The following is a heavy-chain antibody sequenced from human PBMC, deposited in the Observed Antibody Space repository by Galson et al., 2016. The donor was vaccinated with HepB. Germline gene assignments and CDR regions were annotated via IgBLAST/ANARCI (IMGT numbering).Heavy chain of an antibody. CDR3: ARLGANPSCLGGSCYRWFDS. V-gene: IGHV3-53*01. CDR2: LYRGGYT. CDR1: DFSVSVSY. Sequence: SLRLSCAVSDFSVSVSYMSWVRQAPGKGLEWVSVLYRGGYTNYVDSVKGRFTISRDNSKNTLYLQMNSLRADDTAVYYCARLGANPSCLGGSCYRWFDSWGQGIMVTVSS. J-gene: IGHJ5*01. D-gene: IGHD2-15*01.